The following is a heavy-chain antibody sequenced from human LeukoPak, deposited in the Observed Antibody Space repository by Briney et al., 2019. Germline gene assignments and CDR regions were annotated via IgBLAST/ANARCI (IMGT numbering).Heavy chain of an antibody. D-gene: IGHD2-21*02. CDR2: ISPRGDYI. J-gene: IGHJ4*02. V-gene: IGHV3-21*01. CDR3: ARPRGGVVTAVVEGYYFDS. Sequence: GGSLRLSFVAPGFTFRQYTMNGVPQAPGKGLEWVSSISPRGDYIYYADSVKGRFTISRDNSKNSLFLQFNSLRAEDTAMYYCARPRGGVVTAVVEGYYFDSWGQGALVTVS. CDR1: GFTFRQYT.